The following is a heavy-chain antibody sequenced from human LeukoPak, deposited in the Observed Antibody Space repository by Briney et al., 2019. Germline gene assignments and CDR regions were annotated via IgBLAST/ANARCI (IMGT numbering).Heavy chain of an antibody. CDR3: ARDSNWVNDY. CDR1: GFTFSNYA. CDR2: IKQDGSEK. D-gene: IGHD7-27*01. Sequence: PGGSLRLSCAASGFTFSNYAMRWIRQAPGKGLEWVANIKQDGSEKYYVDSVKGRFTISRDNAKNSLYLQMNSLRAEDTAVYYCARDSNWVNDYWGQGTLVTVSS. V-gene: IGHV3-7*01. J-gene: IGHJ4*02.